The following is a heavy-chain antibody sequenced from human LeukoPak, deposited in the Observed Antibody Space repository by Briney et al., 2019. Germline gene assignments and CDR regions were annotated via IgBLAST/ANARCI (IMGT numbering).Heavy chain of an antibody. CDR2: IKDDGSEK. Sequence: AGGSLRLSCAGSGFTFSSHWMNWVRQAPGKGLEWVASIKDDGSEKHFLDSVNGRFAISRDNAKNSLYLQMSSLRAEDTAVYYCARVPAGTQYSSGWPFDYWGQGTLVTVSS. CDR1: GFTFSSHW. CDR3: ARVPAGTQYSSGWPFDY. J-gene: IGHJ4*02. V-gene: IGHV3-7*02. D-gene: IGHD6-19*01.